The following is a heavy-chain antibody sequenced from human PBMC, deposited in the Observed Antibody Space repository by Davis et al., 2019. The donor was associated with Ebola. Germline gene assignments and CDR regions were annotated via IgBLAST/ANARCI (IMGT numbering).Heavy chain of an antibody. V-gene: IGHV4-34*01. CDR2: INHSGST. CDR1: GGSFSGYY. CDR3: ARDLGFNWFDP. Sequence: MPGGSLRLSCAVYGGSFSGYYWSWIRQPPGKGLEWIGEINHSGSTNYNPSLKSRVTISVDTSKNQFSLKLSSVTAADTAVYYCARDLGFNWFDPWGQGTLVTVSS. J-gene: IGHJ5*02.